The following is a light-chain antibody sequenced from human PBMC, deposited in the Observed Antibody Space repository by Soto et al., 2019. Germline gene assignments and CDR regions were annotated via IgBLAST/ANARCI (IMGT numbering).Light chain of an antibody. CDR3: AAWDDSLNGVV. J-gene: IGLJ2*01. CDR2: SNN. Sequence: QSVLTQPPSASGTPGQRVTISCSGRSSNIGSNTVNWYQQLPGTAPKLLIYSNNQRPSGVPDRFSGSKSGTSATLAISWLQAEDEADYYCAAWDDSLNGVVFGGGPKVNVL. V-gene: IGLV1-44*01. CDR1: SSNIGSNT.